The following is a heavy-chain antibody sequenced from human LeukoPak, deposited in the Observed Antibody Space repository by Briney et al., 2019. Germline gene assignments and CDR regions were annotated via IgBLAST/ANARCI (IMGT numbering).Heavy chain of an antibody. V-gene: IGHV4-4*07. CDR3: ARGAATYDFQY. Sequence: PSETLSLTCTVSGGSISGYYWSWVRQPAGKGLEWIGRIHTNDSTNFNPSLKSRVTMSLDTSKNQFSLKLTSVTAADTAVYYCARGAATYDFQYWGQGTLVAVSS. CDR2: IHTNDST. J-gene: IGHJ1*01. D-gene: IGHD6-25*01. CDR1: GGSISGYY.